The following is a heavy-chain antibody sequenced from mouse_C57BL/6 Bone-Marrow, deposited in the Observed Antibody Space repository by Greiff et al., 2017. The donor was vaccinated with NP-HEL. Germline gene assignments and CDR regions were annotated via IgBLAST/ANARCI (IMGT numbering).Heavy chain of an antibody. CDR3: ARDAFYGNWDYAMDY. CDR1: VFTFSYFY. J-gene: IGHJ4*01. V-gene: IGHV7-1*01. CDR2: SRNKANDYTT. Sequence: EVMLVESGGGLVQSGRSLRLSCATSVFTFSYFYLEWVRQAPGKGLEWIAASRNKANDYTTEYSASVKGRFIVSRDTSQRILYLQMNALRAEDTAIYYCARDAFYGNWDYAMDYWGQGTSVTVSS. D-gene: IGHD2-1*01.